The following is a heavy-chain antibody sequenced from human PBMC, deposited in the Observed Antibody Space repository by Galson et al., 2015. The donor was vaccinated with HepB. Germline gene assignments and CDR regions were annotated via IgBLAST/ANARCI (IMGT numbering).Heavy chain of an antibody. Sequence: SVKVSCKASGGTFSSYAISWVRQAPGQGLEWMGGIIPTFGTANYAQKFQGRVTITADESTSTAYMELSSLRSEDTAVYYCARRLVGSSSSYHYYYGMDVWGQGTTVTVSS. J-gene: IGHJ6*02. V-gene: IGHV1-69*13. CDR3: ARRLVGSSSSYHYYYGMDV. CDR2: IIPTFGTA. D-gene: IGHD6-6*01. CDR1: GGTFSSYA.